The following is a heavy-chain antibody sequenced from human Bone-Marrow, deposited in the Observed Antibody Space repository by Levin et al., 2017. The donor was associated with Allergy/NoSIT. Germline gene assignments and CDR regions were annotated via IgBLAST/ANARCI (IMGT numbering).Heavy chain of an antibody. CDR1: GDSINSDTYS. D-gene: IGHD3-10*01. Sequence: SETLSLTCTISGDSINSDTYSWSWIRQPPGKALEWIGYIFRDGSTSYNPSLKSRVTISLDTSRNLFFLRLNSVTAADTAFYFCARGRGGVIISWFDPWGHGKLVTVSS. CDR3: ARGRGGVIISWFDP. V-gene: IGHV4-30-2*01. J-gene: IGHJ5*02. CDR2: IFRDGST.